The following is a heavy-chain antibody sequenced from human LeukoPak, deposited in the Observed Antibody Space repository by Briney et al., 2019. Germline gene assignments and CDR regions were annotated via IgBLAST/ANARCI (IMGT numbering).Heavy chain of an antibody. CDR1: GFTFSNYA. J-gene: IGHJ4*02. D-gene: IGHD6-19*01. V-gene: IGHV3-23*01. Sequence: GGSLRLSCAASGFTFSNYAMTWVRQAPGKGLEWVSAIGGDGRGTDYADSVKGRFTISRDNSQDTLYLQMNSLRAEDTALYYCARRVGGTPDYWGLGTLVTVPS. CDR2: IGGDGRGT. CDR3: ARRVGGTPDY.